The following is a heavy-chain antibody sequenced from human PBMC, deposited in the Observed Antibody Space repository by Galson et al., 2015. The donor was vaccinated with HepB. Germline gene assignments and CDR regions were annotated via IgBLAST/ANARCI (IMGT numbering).Heavy chain of an antibody. CDR1: GFTFCSYG. CDR2: ISYDGSNK. J-gene: IGHJ4*02. D-gene: IGHD3-10*01. Sequence: SLRLSCAASGFTFCSYGMHWVRQAPGKGLEWVAVISYDGSNKYYADSVKGRFTISRDNSKNTLYLQMNSLRAEDTAVYYCAKGGFGELLEGPGWGQGTLVTVSS. V-gene: IGHV3-30*18. CDR3: AKGGFGELLEGPG.